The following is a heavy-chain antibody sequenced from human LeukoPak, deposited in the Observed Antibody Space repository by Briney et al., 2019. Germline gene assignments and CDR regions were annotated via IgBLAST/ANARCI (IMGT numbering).Heavy chain of an antibody. J-gene: IGHJ5*02. CDR2: IWYDGSDK. Sequence: GGSLRLSCAASGFTFSSYGMHWVRQAPGKGLEWVAVIWYDGSDKDYADSVKGRFTISRDNSKNTLYLQMNSLRAEDTAVYYRARSRGGGGGTIPPTNWFDPWGQGTLVTVSS. CDR1: GFTFSSYG. V-gene: IGHV3-33*01. D-gene: IGHD3-16*01. CDR3: ARSRGGGGGTIPPTNWFDP.